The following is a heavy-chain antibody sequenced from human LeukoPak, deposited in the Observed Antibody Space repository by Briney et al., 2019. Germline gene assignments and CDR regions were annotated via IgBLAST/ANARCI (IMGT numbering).Heavy chain of an antibody. CDR3: ARDGVGRVPEMSAPDY. CDR2: ISSTGNPR. D-gene: IGHD3-16*01. Sequence: GGSLRLSCTASGLTFSDYSMNWVRQAPGKGLEWVSYISSTGNPRHYAESVEGRFTISRDNAKNSLYLQMNSLRAEDTAVYYCARDGVGRVPEMSAPDYWGQGTLVTVSS. V-gene: IGHV3-48*01. J-gene: IGHJ4*02. CDR1: GLTFSDYS.